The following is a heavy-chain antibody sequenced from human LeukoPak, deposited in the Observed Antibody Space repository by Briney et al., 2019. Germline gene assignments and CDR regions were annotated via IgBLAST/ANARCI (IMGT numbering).Heavy chain of an antibody. D-gene: IGHD6-19*01. CDR3: ARGGRERYSSGWTDAFDI. Sequence: AASVKVSCKASGYTFTSYYMHWVRQAPGQGLGWMGIINPSGGSTSYAQKFQGRVTMTRDTSTSTVYMELSSLSSEDTAVYYCARGGRERYSSGWTDAFDIWGQGTMVTVSS. CDR2: INPSGGST. CDR1: GYTFTSYY. J-gene: IGHJ3*02. V-gene: IGHV1-46*01.